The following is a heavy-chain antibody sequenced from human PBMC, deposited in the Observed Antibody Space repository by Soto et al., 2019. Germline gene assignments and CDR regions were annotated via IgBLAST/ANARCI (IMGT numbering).Heavy chain of an antibody. D-gene: IGHD5-18*01. CDR3: ARRAQNSRRTFAY. CDR2: TRDKANSYTT. Sequence: EVQLVESGGGLVQPGGSLRLSCAASGFTFSDHYMDWVRQAPGKGLEWVGRTRDKANSYTTEYAASVKGRFTISRDDSKNSLYRKINSLKTEDTAVYYCARRAQNSRRTFAYWGQGTLVTVPS. V-gene: IGHV3-72*01. CDR1: GFTFSDHY. J-gene: IGHJ4*02.